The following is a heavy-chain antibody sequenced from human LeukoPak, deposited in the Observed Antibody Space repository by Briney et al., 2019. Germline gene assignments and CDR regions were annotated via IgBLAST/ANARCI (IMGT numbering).Heavy chain of an antibody. J-gene: IGHJ6*02. V-gene: IGHV4-59*08. CDR3: ARRAFSYYGMDV. CDR1: GGSISDYY. CDR2: VYYSGRT. Sequence: PSETLSLTCTVSGGSISDYYWNWIRQPPGKGLEWIGYVYYSGRTNYNPSLKSRVTISVDTSKNQFSLNLSSVTAADTAVYFCARRAFSYYGMDVWGQGTTVTVSS.